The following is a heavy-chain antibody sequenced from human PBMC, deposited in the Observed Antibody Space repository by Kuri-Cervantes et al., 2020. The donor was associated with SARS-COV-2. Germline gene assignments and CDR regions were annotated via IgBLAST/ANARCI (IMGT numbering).Heavy chain of an antibody. J-gene: IGHJ4*02. Sequence: GESLKISCAASGFTFSSYWMTWVRQAPGKGLDWVANVRQDGRDKYYGDSVKGRFTISRDNTKNSLYLQMDSLTAEDTAVYYCARDRLTSMIIPRGNDYWGQGTLVTVSS. V-gene: IGHV3-7*03. CDR2: VRQDGRDK. CDR1: GFTFSSYW. CDR3: ARDRLTSMIIPRGNDY. D-gene: IGHD3-16*01.